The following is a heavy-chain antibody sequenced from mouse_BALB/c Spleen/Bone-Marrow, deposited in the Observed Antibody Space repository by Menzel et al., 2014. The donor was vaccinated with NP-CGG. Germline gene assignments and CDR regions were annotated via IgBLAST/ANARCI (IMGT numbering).Heavy chain of an antibody. CDR2: ISSGGRYT. Sequence: EVKLVESGGGLVKPGGSLKLSCAASGFTFSSYAMSWVRQTPAKRLEWVATISSGGRYTYYEDSERGRFTISRDNATNPLCHQINSRRSEDKEMYNCASHGDYRDAMDYWGQGTSGTGSS. J-gene: IGHJ4*01. D-gene: IGHD2-14*01. V-gene: IGHV5-9-1*01. CDR1: GFTFSSYA. CDR3: ASHGDYRDAMDY.